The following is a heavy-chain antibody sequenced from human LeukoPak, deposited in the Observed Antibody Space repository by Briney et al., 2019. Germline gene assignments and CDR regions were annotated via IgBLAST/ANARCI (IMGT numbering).Heavy chain of an antibody. Sequence: GGSLRLSCAASGFSFDIYAMGWVRQAPGKGLEWVSAISGSGGSTYYADSVKGRFTISRDNSKNTLYLQMNSLRAEDTAVYYCAKGDGSGSPDPYWGQGTLVTVSS. CDR1: GFSFDIYA. CDR2: ISGSGGST. CDR3: AKGDGSGSPDPY. V-gene: IGHV3-23*01. D-gene: IGHD3-10*01. J-gene: IGHJ4*02.